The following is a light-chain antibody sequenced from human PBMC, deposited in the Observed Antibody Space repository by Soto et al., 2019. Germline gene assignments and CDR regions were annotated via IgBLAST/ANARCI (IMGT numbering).Light chain of an antibody. CDR2: STN. V-gene: IGLV1-44*01. J-gene: IGLJ2*01. Sequence: QSVLTQPPSASGTPGQRVTLSCSGSSSNIGSNAVNWYQQLPGTAPKLLIYSTNQRPSGVPDRFSGSKSGTSASLAISGLQSEDEADYYCAVWDDSPNGPVFGGGTKLTVL. CDR1: SSNIGSNA. CDR3: AVWDDSPNGPV.